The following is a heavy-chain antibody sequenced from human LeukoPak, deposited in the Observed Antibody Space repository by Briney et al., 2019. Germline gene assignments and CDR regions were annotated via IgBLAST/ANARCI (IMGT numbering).Heavy chain of an antibody. CDR2: IYPGDSDT. V-gene: IGHV5-51*01. J-gene: IGHJ6*03. CDR1: GYSFTSYW. D-gene: IGHD5-18*01. CDR3: ARLGLGADTAMVTRLNYYYYMDV. Sequence: GESLKISCKGSGYSFTSYWIGWVRQMPGKGLEWMGIIYPGDSDTRYSPSFQGQVTISADKSISTAYLQWSSLKASDTAMYYCARLGLGADTAMVTRLNYYYYMDVWGKGTTVTVSS.